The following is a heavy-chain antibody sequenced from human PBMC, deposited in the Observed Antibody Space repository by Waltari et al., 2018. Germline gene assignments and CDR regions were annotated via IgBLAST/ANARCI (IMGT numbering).Heavy chain of an antibody. CDR3: ARDEARYYDIMTGGGYYGLDV. Sequence: QVQLQESGPGLVRPSQTLSLTCTFSGGSISSGSVYWTWIRQPAGKGLEWVGPIFTSWRTKYNPSLKRRVSVSLDTSENQFSLRLSSVTAADTAVYYCARDEARYYDIMTGGGYYGLDVWGQGTTVTVSS. V-gene: IGHV4-61*02. J-gene: IGHJ6*02. CDR2: IFTSWRT. CDR1: GGSISSGSVY. D-gene: IGHD3-9*01.